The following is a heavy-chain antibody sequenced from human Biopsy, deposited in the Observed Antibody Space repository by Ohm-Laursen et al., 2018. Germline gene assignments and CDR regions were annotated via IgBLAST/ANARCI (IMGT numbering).Heavy chain of an antibody. CDR2: INCKTGAT. CDR3: ARDPLNGHKHFDY. J-gene: IGHJ4*02. CDR1: SYTFTDYN. V-gene: IGHV1-2*02. D-gene: IGHD2-8*01. Sequence: ASVKVSCKSSSYTFTDYNIHWMRQAPGQGLEWLGYINCKTGATNYAQKFQGTVTMTRNTSISTAYLALGSLRSADTAIYYCARDPLNGHKHFDYWGQGSLVTVSS.